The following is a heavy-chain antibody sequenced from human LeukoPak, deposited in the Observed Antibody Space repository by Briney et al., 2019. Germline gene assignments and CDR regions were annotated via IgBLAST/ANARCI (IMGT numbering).Heavy chain of an antibody. CDR1: GYSISSGYN. D-gene: IGHD3-22*01. V-gene: IGHV4-4*07. J-gene: IGHJ4*02. CDR3: ARIRRQTYSSGYWSDY. CDR2: IYTSGST. Sequence: PSETLSLTCTVSGYSISSGYNWGWIRQPAGKGLEWIGRIYTSGSTNYNPSLKSRVTMSVDTSKNQFSLKLSSVTAADTAVYYCARIRRQTYSSGYWSDYWGQGTLVTVSS.